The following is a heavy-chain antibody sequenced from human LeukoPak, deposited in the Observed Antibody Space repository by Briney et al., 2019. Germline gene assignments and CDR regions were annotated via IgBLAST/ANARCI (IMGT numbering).Heavy chain of an antibody. CDR1: GFTVSSNY. CDR3: ARVKRPYYYDSSGYYGYFDY. V-gene: IGHV3-66*01. D-gene: IGHD3-22*01. CDR2: IYSGGST. Sequence: PGGSLRLSCAASGFTVSSNYMSWVRQAPGKGLEWVSVIYSGGSTYYADSVKGRFTISRDNSKNTLYLQMNSLRAEDTAVYYCARVKRPYYYDSSGYYGYFDYWGQGTLVTVSS. J-gene: IGHJ4*02.